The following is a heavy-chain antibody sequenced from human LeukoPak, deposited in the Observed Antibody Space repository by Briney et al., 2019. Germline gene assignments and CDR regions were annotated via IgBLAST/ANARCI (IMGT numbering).Heavy chain of an antibody. J-gene: IGHJ6*02. Sequence: GGSLRLSCAASGFSFSDYYMSWIRQAPGKGLEWVSYISSSGSTIYYADSVKGRFTISRDNAKKSLNLQMNSLRAEDTAVYYCARAYHYGMDVWGQGTTVTVSS. CDR2: ISSSGSTI. CDR1: GFSFSDYY. V-gene: IGHV3-11*01. CDR3: ARAYHYGMDV.